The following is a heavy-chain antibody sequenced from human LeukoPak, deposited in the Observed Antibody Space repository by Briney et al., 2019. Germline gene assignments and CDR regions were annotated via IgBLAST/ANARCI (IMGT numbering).Heavy chain of an antibody. CDR3: ARAFCTGYSFDY. CDR2: ISSSSYI. V-gene: IGHV3-21*01. J-gene: IGHJ4*02. D-gene: IGHD3/OR15-3a*01. Sequence: SGGSLRFSRVASLFTFSVYSMYWLRYTLDKELEWVSSISSSSYIYYADSVKGRSTTSRDNAKNSLYLQMNSLRSEDMAVYYCARAFCTGYSFDYWGQGTLVTVSS. CDR1: LFTFSVYS.